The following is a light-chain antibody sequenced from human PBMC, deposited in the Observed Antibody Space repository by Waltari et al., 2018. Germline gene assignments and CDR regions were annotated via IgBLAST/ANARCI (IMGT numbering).Light chain of an antibody. Sequence: SSELTQDPAVSVSLVQTVRITCQGDSLRSYSASCYQQKPGQAPVLVIYGKNNRPSGIPDRFSGSSSGNTASLAITGAQAEDEAEYYCNSRDSRGKHWVFGGGTKLTVL. V-gene: IGLV3-19*01. CDR3: NSRDSRGKHWV. CDR2: GKN. CDR1: SLRSYS. J-gene: IGLJ3*02.